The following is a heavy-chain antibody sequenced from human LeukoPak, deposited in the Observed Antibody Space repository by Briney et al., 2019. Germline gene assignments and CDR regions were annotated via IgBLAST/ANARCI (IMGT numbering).Heavy chain of an antibody. J-gene: IGHJ4*02. CDR2: VHLSGCT. CDR1: GFTFNNYAM. Sequence: NPGGSLRLSCAASGFTFNNYAMTWVRQPPGEGLEWIGEVHLSGCTHYNPSLESRVTMSVDMSENHISLRLTSVTAADTAVYYCAREGGPYRPLDYSGQGTLVTVSS. CDR3: AREGGPYRPLDY. V-gene: IGHV4-4*02.